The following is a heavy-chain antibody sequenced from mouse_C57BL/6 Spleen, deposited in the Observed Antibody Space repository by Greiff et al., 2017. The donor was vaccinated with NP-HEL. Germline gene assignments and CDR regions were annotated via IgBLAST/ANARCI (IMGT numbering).Heavy chain of an antibody. CDR1: GYTFTDYN. D-gene: IGHD2-4*01. Sequence: VQLQQSGPELVKPGASVKMSCKASGYTFTDYNMHWVKQSHGKSLEWIGYINPNNGGTSYNQKFKGKATLTVNKSSSTAYMELRSLTSEDSAVYYCARPGGLRREGYAMDYWGQGTSGTVSS. J-gene: IGHJ4*01. CDR2: INPNNGGT. V-gene: IGHV1-22*01. CDR3: ARPGGLRREGYAMDY.